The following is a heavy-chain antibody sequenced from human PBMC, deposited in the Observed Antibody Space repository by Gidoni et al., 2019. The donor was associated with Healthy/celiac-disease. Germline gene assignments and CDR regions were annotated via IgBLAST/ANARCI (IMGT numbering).Heavy chain of an antibody. Sequence: QVQLVQSGAEVKKPGASVKVSCKASGYTITSYYMHWVRQAPGQGLEWMGIINPSGGSTSYAQKCQGRVTMTRDTSTSTVYMGLSSLRSEDTAVYYCAREGASSGYPRRFDYWGQGTLVTVSS. J-gene: IGHJ4*02. CDR2: INPSGGST. D-gene: IGHD3-22*01. V-gene: IGHV1-46*03. CDR3: AREGASSGYPRRFDY. CDR1: GYTITSYY.